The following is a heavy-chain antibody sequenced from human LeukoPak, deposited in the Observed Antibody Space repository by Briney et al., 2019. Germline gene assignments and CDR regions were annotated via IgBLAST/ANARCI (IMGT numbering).Heavy chain of an antibody. CDR3: AKDHGSSDWYYFDY. Sequence: GGSLRLSCAASGFTFSSSWMSWVRQAPGKGLEWVANIQQDGSDKYYVDSVKGRFTISRDNSKNTLYLQMNTLRADDTAVYYCAKDHGSSDWYYFDYWGQGTLVTVSS. CDR1: GFTFSSSW. V-gene: IGHV3-7*01. D-gene: IGHD6-13*01. CDR2: IQQDGSDK. J-gene: IGHJ4*02.